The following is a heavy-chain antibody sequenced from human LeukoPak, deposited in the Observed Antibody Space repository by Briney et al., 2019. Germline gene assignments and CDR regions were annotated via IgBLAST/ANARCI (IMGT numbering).Heavy chain of an antibody. CDR2: IRQDGSEK. V-gene: IGHV3-7*01. CDR1: GFTIGSYW. D-gene: IGHD2/OR15-2a*01. Sequence: GGSLRLSCAGSGFTIGSYWMSWVRQAPGKGLEWVANIRQDGSEKYYVDSVKGRLTISRDNAKNSLYLQMNSLRAEDTGIYYCARAGYYGDDAFDLWGQGQWSPSLQ. J-gene: IGHJ3*01. CDR3: ARAGYYGDDAFDL.